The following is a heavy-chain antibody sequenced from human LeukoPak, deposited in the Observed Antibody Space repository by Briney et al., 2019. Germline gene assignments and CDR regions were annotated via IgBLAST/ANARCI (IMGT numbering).Heavy chain of an antibody. CDR3: ASPSGYSSGWYGGGYYFDY. CDR1: GGTFSSSA. Sequence: SVKVSCKASGGTFSSSAISWVRQAPGQGLEWMGRIIPILGIANYAQKFQGRVTITADKSTSTAYMELSSLRSEDTAVYYCASPSGYSSGWYGGGYYFDYWGQGTLVTVSS. J-gene: IGHJ4*02. V-gene: IGHV1-69*04. CDR2: IIPILGIA. D-gene: IGHD6-19*01.